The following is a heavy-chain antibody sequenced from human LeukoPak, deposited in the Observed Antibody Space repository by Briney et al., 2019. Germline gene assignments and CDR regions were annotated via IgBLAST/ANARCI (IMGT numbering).Heavy chain of an antibody. V-gene: IGHV3-30-3*01. CDR3: ARGRAGDSLDY. D-gene: IGHD4-17*01. CDR2: ISYDGSNK. Sequence: GRSLRLSCAASGFTFSSYAMHWVRQAPGKGLEWVAVISYDGSNKYYADSVKGRFTISRDNSKNTLYLQMNSLRAEDTAVYYCARGRAGDSLDYWGQGTLVTVSS. J-gene: IGHJ4*02. CDR1: GFTFSSYA.